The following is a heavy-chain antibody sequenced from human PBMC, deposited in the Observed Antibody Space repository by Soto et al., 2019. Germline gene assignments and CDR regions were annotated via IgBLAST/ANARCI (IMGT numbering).Heavy chain of an antibody. J-gene: IGHJ4*02. D-gene: IGHD6-13*01. V-gene: IGHV3-30*18. CDR2: ISYDGSNK. CDR3: AKDHGEQQLVGTPYYFDY. Sequence: GGSLRLSCAASGFTFSSYGMHWVRQAPGKGLEWVAVISYDGSNKYYADSVKGRFTISRDNSKNTLYLQMNSLRAEDTAVYYCAKDHGEQQLVGTPYYFDYWGQGTLVTVSS. CDR1: GFTFSSYG.